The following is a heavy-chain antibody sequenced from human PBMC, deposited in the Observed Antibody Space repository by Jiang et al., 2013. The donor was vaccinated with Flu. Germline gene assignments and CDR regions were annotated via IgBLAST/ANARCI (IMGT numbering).Heavy chain of an antibody. J-gene: IGHJ5*02. CDR3: ARVGTAMVMDWFDP. V-gene: IGHV1-2*02. CDR1: GYTFTGYY. D-gene: IGHD5-18*01. CDR2: INPNSGGT. Sequence: SGYTFTGYYMHWVRQAPGQGLEWMGWINPNSGGTNYAQKFQGRVTMTRDTSISTAYMELSRLRSDDTAVYYCARVGTAMVMDWFDPWGQGTLVTVSS.